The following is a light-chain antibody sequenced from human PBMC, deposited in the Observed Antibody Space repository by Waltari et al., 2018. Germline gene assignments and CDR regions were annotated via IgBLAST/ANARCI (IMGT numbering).Light chain of an antibody. V-gene: IGLV2-14*03. Sequence: QCALTQPASVPGSPGQSISIYCPGPSSDGGGYKYIACYQQHPGKAPKLMIYDVSNPPTGVSNRFAGSTSGNTACRTISGLQAEGGADYYWTSYTSSSTLVVFGGGTTLTVL. CDR1: SSDGGGYKY. CDR2: DVS. J-gene: IGLJ2*01. CDR3: TSYTSSSTLVV.